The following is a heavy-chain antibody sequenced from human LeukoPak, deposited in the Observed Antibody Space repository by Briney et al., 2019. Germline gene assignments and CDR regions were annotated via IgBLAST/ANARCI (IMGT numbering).Heavy chain of an antibody. V-gene: IGHV3-7*03. CDR3: ATDNVYCSRTSCYQTFDY. D-gene: IGHD2-2*01. CDR1: GFSFSSYW. CDR2: IKQDGSER. Sequence: TGGSLRLSCAASGFSFSSYWMSWVRQAPGKGLEWVAIIKQDGSERYYVDSVKGRFTIPRDNSRSSLYLQMDILRAEDTAVYYCATDNVYCSRTSCYQTFDYWGQGTLVTVPS. J-gene: IGHJ4*02.